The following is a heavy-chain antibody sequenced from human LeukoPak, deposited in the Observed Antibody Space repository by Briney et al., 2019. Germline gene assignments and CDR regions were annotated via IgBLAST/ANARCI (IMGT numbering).Heavy chain of an antibody. CDR2: IIPILGIA. Sequence: SVTVSCKASGGTFSSYAISWVRQAPGQGLEWMGRIIPILGIANYAQKFQGRVTITADKSTSTAYMELSSLRSEDTAVYYCASRESCSSTSCYPAYYYYYYGVDVWGQGTTVTVSS. CDR3: ASRESCSSTSCYPAYYYYYYGVDV. V-gene: IGHV1-69*04. CDR1: GGTFSSYA. J-gene: IGHJ6*02. D-gene: IGHD2-2*01.